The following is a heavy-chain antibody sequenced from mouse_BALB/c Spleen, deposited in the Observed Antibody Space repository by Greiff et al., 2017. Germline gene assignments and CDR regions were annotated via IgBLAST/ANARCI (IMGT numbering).Heavy chain of an antibody. CDR3: ARCDYDEDAMDY. D-gene: IGHD2-4*01. Sequence: QVQLQQSGAELVRPGTSVKVSCKASGYAFTNYLIEWVKQRPGQGLEWIGVINPGSGGTNYNEKFKGKATLTADKSSSTAYMQLSSLTSDDSAVYFCARCDYDEDAMDYWGQGTSVTVSS. J-gene: IGHJ4*01. V-gene: IGHV1-54*01. CDR2: INPGSGGT. CDR1: GYAFTNYL.